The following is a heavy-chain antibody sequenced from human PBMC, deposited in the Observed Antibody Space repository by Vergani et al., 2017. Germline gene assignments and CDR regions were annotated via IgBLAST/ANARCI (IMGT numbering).Heavy chain of an antibody. CDR3: AKDRGSGYDLSGFDY. V-gene: IGHV3-23*01. Sequence: EVQLLESGGGLVQPGGSLRLSCAASGFTFSSYAMSWVRQAAGKGLEWVSAISGSGGSTYYADSVKGRFTISRDNSKNTLYLQMNSLRSEDTAVYYCAKDRGSGYDLSGFDYWGQGTLVTVSS. CDR1: GFTFSSYA. J-gene: IGHJ4*02. CDR2: ISGSGGST. D-gene: IGHD5-12*01.